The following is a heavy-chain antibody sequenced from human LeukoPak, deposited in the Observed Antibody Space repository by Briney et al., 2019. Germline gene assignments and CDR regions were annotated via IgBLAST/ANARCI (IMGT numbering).Heavy chain of an antibody. V-gene: IGHV1-8*01. CDR3: ARGRGSGWYVRANWFDP. D-gene: IGHD6-19*01. CDR1: GYTLTSYD. Sequence: ASVKVSCKASGYTLTSYDINWVRQATGQGLEWMGWMNPNSGNTGYAQKLQGRVTMTRNTSISTAYMELSSLRSEDTAVYYCARGRGSGWYVRANWFDPWGQGTLVTVSS. CDR2: MNPNSGNT. J-gene: IGHJ5*02.